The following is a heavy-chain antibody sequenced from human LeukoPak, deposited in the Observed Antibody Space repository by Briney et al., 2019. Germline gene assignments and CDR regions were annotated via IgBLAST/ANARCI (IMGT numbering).Heavy chain of an antibody. CDR2: ISAYNGNT. V-gene: IGHV1-18*01. D-gene: IGHD4-17*01. J-gene: IGHJ4*02. CDR3: ARDRRTVTTLLYDY. CDR1: GYTFTSYG. Sequence: ASVKVSCKASGYTFTSYGISWVRQAPGQGLEWMGCISAYNGNTNYAQKLQGRVTMTTDTSTSTAYMELRSLRSDDTAVYYCARDRRTVTTLLYDYWGQGTLVTVSS.